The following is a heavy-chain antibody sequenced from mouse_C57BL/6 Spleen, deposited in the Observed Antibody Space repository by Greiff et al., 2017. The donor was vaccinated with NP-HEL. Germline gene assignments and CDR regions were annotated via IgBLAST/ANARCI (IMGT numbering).Heavy chain of an antibody. CDR1: GFSFTSYG. CDR2: IWGGGST. V-gene: IGHV2-9*01. D-gene: IGHD2-4*01. Sequence: VKVVESGPGLVAPSQSLSITCTVSGFSFTSYGVDWVRQPPGKGLEWLGVIWGGGSTNYNSALMSRLSISKDNSKSQVFLKMNSLQTDDTAMYYCAKHEYDEEGYAMDYWGQGTSVTVSS. J-gene: IGHJ4*01. CDR3: AKHEYDEEGYAMDY.